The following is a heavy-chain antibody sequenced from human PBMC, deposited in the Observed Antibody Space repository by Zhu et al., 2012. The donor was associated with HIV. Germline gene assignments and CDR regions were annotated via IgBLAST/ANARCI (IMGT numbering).Heavy chain of an antibody. Sequence: QVQLQESGPGLVKPSQTLSLTCTVSGGSISSGAYYWSWIRQPPGKGLEWIGYIYYNGNTYYNPSLKSRLTISVDTSKNQFSLKLSSVTAADTAVYYCVRAGVDRRPYYPRWGQGTLVTVSS. CDR1: GGSISSGAYY. V-gene: IGHV4-30-4*08. D-gene: IGHD1-26*01. CDR2: IYYNGNT. J-gene: IGHJ4*02. CDR3: VRAGVDRRPYYPR.